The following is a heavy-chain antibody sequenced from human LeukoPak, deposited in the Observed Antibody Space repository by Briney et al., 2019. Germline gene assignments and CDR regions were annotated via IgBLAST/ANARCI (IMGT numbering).Heavy chain of an antibody. D-gene: IGHD6-19*01. Sequence: SETLSLTCAVYGGSFSGYYWRWIRQPPGKGLEWIGEINHSGSTNYNPSLKSRVTISVDTSKNQCSLKLSSVTAADTAVYYCARAGDGIAVADFDYWGQGTLVTVSS. J-gene: IGHJ4*02. CDR2: INHSGST. V-gene: IGHV4-34*01. CDR1: GGSFSGYY. CDR3: ARAGDGIAVADFDY.